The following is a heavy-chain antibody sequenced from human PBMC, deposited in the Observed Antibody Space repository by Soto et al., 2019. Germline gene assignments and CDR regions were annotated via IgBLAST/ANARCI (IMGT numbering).Heavy chain of an antibody. D-gene: IGHD3-10*01. CDR3: ASLARAQFVELAGNWFDP. CDR1: GGSFSGYY. CDR2: INHSGST. Sequence: QVQLQQWGAGLLKPSETLSLTCAVYGGSFSGYYWSWIRQPPGKGLEWIGEINHSGSTSYYPSLKIQVTLSVDTAMYQSSRSLSSVTAADTAVYNRASLARAQFVELAGNWFDPWGQGTLVTVS. V-gene: IGHV4-34*01. J-gene: IGHJ5*02.